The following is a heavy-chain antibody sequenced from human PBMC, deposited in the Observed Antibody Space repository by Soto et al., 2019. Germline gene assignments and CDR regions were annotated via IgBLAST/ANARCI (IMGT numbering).Heavy chain of an antibody. J-gene: IGHJ4*02. D-gene: IGHD6-19*01. CDR2: MNPNSGNT. Sequence: ASVKVSCKASGYTFTSYDINWVRQATGPGLEWMGWMNPNSGNTGYAQKFQGRVTMTRYTSISTAYMELSSLRSEDTAVYYCARSGYSSGWYLNWGQGTLVTVSS. CDR3: ARSGYSSGWYLN. V-gene: IGHV1-8*01. CDR1: GYTFTSYD.